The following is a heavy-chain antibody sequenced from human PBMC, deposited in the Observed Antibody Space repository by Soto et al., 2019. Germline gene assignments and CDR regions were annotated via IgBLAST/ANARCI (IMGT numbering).Heavy chain of an antibody. J-gene: IGHJ4*02. CDR3: ARVMYSSGWYAFEC. Sequence: PSETLSLTCTVSGGSISSYYWSWIRQPAGKGLEWIGRIYTSGSTNYNPSLKSRVTMSVDTSKNQFSLKLSSVTAADTAVYYCARVMYSSGWYAFECWGQGTLVTVSS. CDR2: IYTSGST. V-gene: IGHV4-4*07. CDR1: GGSISSYY. D-gene: IGHD6-19*01.